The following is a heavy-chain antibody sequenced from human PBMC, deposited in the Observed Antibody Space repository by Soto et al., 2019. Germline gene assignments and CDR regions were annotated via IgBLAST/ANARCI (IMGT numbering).Heavy chain of an antibody. J-gene: IGHJ4*02. CDR3: ARGGSESDY. CDR1: GFTFSTYW. CDR2: IKEDGSDK. V-gene: IGHV3-7*01. Sequence: EVQLVESGGGLVQPGGSLRLSCAASGFTFSTYWMTWVRQAPGKGLEWVANIKEDGSDKNYVDSVKGRFTIPRDNAKNSLYLQMNSLRVEDTALYYCARGGSESDYWGQGTRVIVSS.